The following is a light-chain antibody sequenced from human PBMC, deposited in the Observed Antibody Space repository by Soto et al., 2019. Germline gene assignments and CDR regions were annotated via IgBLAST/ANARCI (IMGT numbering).Light chain of an antibody. V-gene: IGLV1-44*01. Sequence: QSVLTQPPSASGTPGQRVTISCSGSSSNIGSNTVNRYQQLPGTAPKLLIYSNNQRPSGVPDRFSGSKSGTSASLAISGLQSEDEADYYCAAWDDSLNGVVFGGRTKVT. CDR3: AAWDDSLNGVV. J-gene: IGLJ2*01. CDR1: SSNIGSNT. CDR2: SNN.